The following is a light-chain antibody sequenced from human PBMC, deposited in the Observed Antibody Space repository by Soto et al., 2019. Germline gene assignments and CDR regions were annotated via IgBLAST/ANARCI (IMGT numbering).Light chain of an antibody. J-gene: IGLJ2*01. CDR3: AAWDDTLSARV. Sequence: QSVLTQPPSASGTPGQRVTISCSGSSSNIGSNYVYWYQQVPGTAPKLLIYRNNQRPSGVPDRFSGSKSGTSASLAISGLRSEDEADYYCAAWDDTLSARVFGGGTKLTVL. V-gene: IGLV1-47*01. CDR2: RNN. CDR1: SSNIGSNY.